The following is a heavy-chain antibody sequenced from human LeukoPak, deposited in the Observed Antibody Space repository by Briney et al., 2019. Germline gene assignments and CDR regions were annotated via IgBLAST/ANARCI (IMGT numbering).Heavy chain of an antibody. Sequence: SETLSLTRTVSGGSISSSIYYWGWIRQPPGKGLEWIGSIYYSGSTYYNPSLKSRVTISVDTSKNQFSLKLSSVTAADTAVYYCARKPLYYDSSGYSLDYWGQGTLVTVSS. CDR1: GGSISSSIYY. V-gene: IGHV4-39*01. CDR2: IYYSGST. D-gene: IGHD3-22*01. CDR3: ARKPLYYDSSGYSLDY. J-gene: IGHJ4*02.